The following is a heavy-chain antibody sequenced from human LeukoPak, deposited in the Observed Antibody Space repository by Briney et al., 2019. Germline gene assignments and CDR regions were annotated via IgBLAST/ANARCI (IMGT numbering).Heavy chain of an antibody. CDR1: GYTFTGYH. CDR3: ARVAHPDY. CDR2: INPITGAT. J-gene: IGHJ4*02. V-gene: IGHV1-2*02. Sequence: ASVKVSCKASGYTFTGYHMHWVRQAPAQGLEWMGSINPITGATNYAQKFQARLTLTRDTSISTAYMELSSLRSDDTAVYYCARVAHPDYWGQGTLVTVSS.